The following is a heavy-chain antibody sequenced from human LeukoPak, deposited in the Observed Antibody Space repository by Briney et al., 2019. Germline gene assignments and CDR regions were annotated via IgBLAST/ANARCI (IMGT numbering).Heavy chain of an antibody. V-gene: IGHV4-4*07. CDR3: ARSRGRLLLIDY. D-gene: IGHD2-15*01. Sequence: SETLSLTCSVSGGSISSYYWSWIRQPAGKGLEWIGRVYTRGNTDYNPSLKSRVTMSVDTSKNQFSLNLSSVTAADSAVYYCARSRGRLLLIDYWGQGALVTVSS. CDR1: GGSISSYY. CDR2: VYTRGNT. J-gene: IGHJ4*02.